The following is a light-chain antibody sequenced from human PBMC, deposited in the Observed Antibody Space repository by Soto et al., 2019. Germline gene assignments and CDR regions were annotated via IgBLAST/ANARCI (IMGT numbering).Light chain of an antibody. CDR2: GAS. J-gene: IGKJ1*01. Sequence: IQMTQSPSTLSASVGDRVTITCLASHNIERWMACYQQKQGKAPKLXXYGASNLQSGVPSRFSVSGSGTDGTITISSLKTEDGSTYYCLQDYNYTWSFGQGTKVDIK. CDR3: LQDYNYTWS. V-gene: IGKV1-6*01. CDR1: HNIERW.